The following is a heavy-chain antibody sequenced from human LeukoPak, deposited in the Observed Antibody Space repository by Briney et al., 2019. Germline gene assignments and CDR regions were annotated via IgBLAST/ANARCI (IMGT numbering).Heavy chain of an antibody. J-gene: IGHJ4*02. V-gene: IGHV3-15*01. CDR2: VKSKTVGETT. Sequence: GGSLRLSCAASGFTFSNAWMNWVRQAPGKGLEWVARVKSKTVGETTSYAAPVKGRFSISRDDSRDMLYLQMNSLETEDTAVYYCATCNGECYFSFWGQGTLVTVSS. CDR3: ATCNGECYFSF. D-gene: IGHD2-8*01. CDR1: GFTFSNAW.